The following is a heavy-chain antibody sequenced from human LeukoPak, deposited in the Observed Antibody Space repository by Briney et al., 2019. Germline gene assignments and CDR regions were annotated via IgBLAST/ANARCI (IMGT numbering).Heavy chain of an antibody. J-gene: IGHJ4*02. CDR1: GFSFSSYS. V-gene: IGHV3-21*04. D-gene: IGHD6-6*01. CDR3: AKALYSSSSFPKPGFDY. Sequence: GGSLRLSCAASGFSFSSYSMNWVRQAPGKGLEWVSSISRSSSYMYYADSVKGRFTISRDNAKNSLYLQMNSLRAEDTAVYYCAKALYSSSSFPKPGFDYWGQGTLVTVSS. CDR2: ISRSSSYM.